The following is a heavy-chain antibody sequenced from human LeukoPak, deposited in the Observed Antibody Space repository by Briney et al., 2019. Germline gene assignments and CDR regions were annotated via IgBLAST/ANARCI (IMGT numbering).Heavy chain of an antibody. CDR1: GYTLTQLA. V-gene: IGHV1-24*01. Sequence: ASVKVSCKVSGYTLTQLAIHWVRQAPGEGLEWMGGFDPEDGETVYAQKFQDRVTMTEDTSTDTASMELTSLASEDTAVYYCATQARGYFYYWGQGTLVTVSS. CDR3: ATQARGYFYY. J-gene: IGHJ4*02. CDR2: FDPEDGET.